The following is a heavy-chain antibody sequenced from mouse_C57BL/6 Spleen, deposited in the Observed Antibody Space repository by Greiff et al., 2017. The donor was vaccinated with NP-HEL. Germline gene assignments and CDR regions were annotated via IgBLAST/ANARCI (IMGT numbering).Heavy chain of an antibody. CDR2: IRSKSSNYAT. CDR1: GFTFNTYA. Sequence: EVNVVESGGGLVQPKGSLKLSCAASGFTFNTYAMHWVRQAPGKGLEWVARIRSKSSNYATYYADSVKDRFTISRDDSQSMLYLQMNNLKTEDTAMYYCVRGAGGNWYFDVWGTGTTVTVSS. CDR3: VRGAGGNWYFDV. J-gene: IGHJ1*03. V-gene: IGHV10-3*01.